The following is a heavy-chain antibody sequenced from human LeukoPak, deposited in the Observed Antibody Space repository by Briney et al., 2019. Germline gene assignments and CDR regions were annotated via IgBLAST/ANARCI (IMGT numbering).Heavy chain of an antibody. J-gene: IGHJ4*02. CDR1: GFTFRSYG. CDR3: ARAMRWASDY. D-gene: IGHD4-23*01. V-gene: IGHV3-64*01. Sequence: GGSLRLSCAASGFTFRSYGMVWVRQAPGKGQEYVSGITSNGGTTYYGNSVKGRFTISRDNSKDTLHLQMGSLRTEDMAVYYCARAMRWASDYWGQGTLVTVAS. CDR2: ITSNGGTT.